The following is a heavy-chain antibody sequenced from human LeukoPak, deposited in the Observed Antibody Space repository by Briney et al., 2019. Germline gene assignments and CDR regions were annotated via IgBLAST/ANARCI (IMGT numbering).Heavy chain of an antibody. CDR2: ISSSSSYI. CDR3: ARDGRSITGTTGY. J-gene: IGHJ4*02. D-gene: IGHD1-7*01. V-gene: IGHV3-21*01. CDR1: GFTFSSYS. Sequence: PGGSLRLSCAASGFTFSSYSMNWVRQAPGKGLEWVSSISSSSSYIYYADSVKGRFTISRDNAKNSLYLQMNSLRAEDTAVYYCARDGRSITGTTGYWGQGTLVTVSS.